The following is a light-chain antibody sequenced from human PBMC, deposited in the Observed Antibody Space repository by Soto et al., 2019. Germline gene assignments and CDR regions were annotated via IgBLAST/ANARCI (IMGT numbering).Light chain of an antibody. CDR2: LVS. V-gene: IGKV2-28*01. CDR1: QSLLHVNGYTY. J-gene: IGKJ1*01. Sequence: DIVMTQSPLSLPVTPGEPASISCRSSQSLLHVNGYTYLDWYLQKPGQSPQLLMYLVSIRASGVPDRFSGSGSGTDFTLTISRVEAEDVGVYYCMQAVQIPETVGQGTKVEIK. CDR3: MQAVQIPET.